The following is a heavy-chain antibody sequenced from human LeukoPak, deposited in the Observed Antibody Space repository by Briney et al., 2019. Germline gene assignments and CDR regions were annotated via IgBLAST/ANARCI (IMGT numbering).Heavy chain of an antibody. D-gene: IGHD1-26*01. CDR3: ARELGSGSYYVRAFDY. J-gene: IGHJ4*02. Sequence: GASVKVPCKASGYTFSGYYIHWVRHAPGHGLEWLGWSNPNSGDTHYDQKFQGRVTMTRDKSISTAYMELSRLRSDDTAVYYCARELGSGSYYVRAFDYWGQGTLVTVSS. CDR2: SNPNSGDT. V-gene: IGHV1-2*02. CDR1: GYTFSGYY.